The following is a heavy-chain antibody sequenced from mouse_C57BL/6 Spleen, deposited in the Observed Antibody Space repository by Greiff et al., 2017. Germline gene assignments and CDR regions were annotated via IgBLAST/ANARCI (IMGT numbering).Heavy chain of an antibody. Sequence: EVQRVESGGDLVKPGGSLKLSCAASGFTFSSYGMSWVRQTPDKRLEWVATISSGGSYTYYPDSVKGRFTISRDNAKNTLYLQMSSLKSEDTAMYYCASDPPWFAYWGQGTLVTVSA. CDR2: ISSGGSYT. CDR3: ASDPPWFAY. CDR1: GFTFSSYG. J-gene: IGHJ3*01. V-gene: IGHV5-6*01.